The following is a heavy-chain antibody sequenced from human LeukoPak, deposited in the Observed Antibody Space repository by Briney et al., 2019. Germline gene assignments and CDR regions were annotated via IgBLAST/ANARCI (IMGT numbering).Heavy chain of an antibody. Sequence: GGSLRLSCAASGFTFSSYGMHWVRQTPGKGLEWVAVISYDGNNKYYADSVKGRFTTSRDNSKNTLYLQMNSLRAEDTAVYYCAKGYGRNIDHWGQGTLVTVSS. CDR2: ISYDGNNK. CDR3: AKGYGRNIDH. J-gene: IGHJ4*02. CDR1: GFTFSSYG. D-gene: IGHD6-13*01. V-gene: IGHV3-30*18.